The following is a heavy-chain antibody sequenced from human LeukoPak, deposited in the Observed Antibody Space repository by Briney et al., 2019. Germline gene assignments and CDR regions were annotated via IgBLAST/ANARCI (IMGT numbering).Heavy chain of an antibody. D-gene: IGHD3-10*01. J-gene: IGHJ4*02. V-gene: IGHV1-69*06. CDR3: ARSPYPLYGSGSYTRLDY. Sequence: SVKVSCKASGGTFSSYAISWVRQAPGQGLEWMGGIIPIFGTANYAQKFQGGVTITADKSTSTAYMELSSLRSEDTAVYYCARSPYPLYGSGSYTRLDYWGQGTLVTVSS. CDR1: GGTFSSYA. CDR2: IIPIFGTA.